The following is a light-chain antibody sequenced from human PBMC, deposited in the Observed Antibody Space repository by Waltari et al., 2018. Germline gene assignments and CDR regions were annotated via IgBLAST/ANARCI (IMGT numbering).Light chain of an antibody. CDR1: QSIGSS. CDR3: HQSNSLPYT. CDR2: FAS. Sequence: EIVLTQSPDFQSVTPKEKVTITCRASQSIGSSLLWYQQKPDPSPKPVIKFASQSFSGVPSRFSGSGSGTDFTLTINSLEAEDAATYYCHQSNSLPYTFGQGTKLEIK. V-gene: IGKV6-21*01. J-gene: IGKJ2*01.